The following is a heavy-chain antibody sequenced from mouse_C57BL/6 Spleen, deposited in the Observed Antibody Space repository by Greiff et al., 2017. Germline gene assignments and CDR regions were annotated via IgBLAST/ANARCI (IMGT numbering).Heavy chain of an antibody. D-gene: IGHD1-1*01. CDR3: ARRCYYGSSYEDWYFDV. Sequence: VQLQQPGAELVKPGASVKLSCKASGYTFTSYWMQWVKQRPGQGLEWIGKIDPSDSYTNYNQKFKGKATLTVDTSSGTAYMQLSSLTSEDSAVYDCARRCYYGSSYEDWYFDVWGTGTTVTVAS. CDR2: IDPSDSYT. CDR1: GYTFTSYW. J-gene: IGHJ1*03. V-gene: IGHV1-50*01.